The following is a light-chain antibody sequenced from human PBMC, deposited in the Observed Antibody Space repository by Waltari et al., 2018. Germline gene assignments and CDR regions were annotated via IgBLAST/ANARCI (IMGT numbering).Light chain of an antibody. CDR3: AAWDDSLRGPV. CDR1: SSNLGNNY. Sequence: QSVLTQPPSASETPGQRVTISCSGSSSNLGNNYVYLYQPCPGTAPKLLIYRNNQRPSGVPDRFSGSKSGTSASLAISGLRSEDESDYYCAAWDDSLRGPVFGGGTKVTVL. J-gene: IGLJ3*02. V-gene: IGLV1-47*01. CDR2: RNN.